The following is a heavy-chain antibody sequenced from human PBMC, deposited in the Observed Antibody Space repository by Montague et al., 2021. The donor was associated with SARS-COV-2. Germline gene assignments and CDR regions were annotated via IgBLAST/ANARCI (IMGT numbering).Heavy chain of an antibody. CDR1: GFTFSSYA. CDR2: IHNGDGNT. V-gene: IGHV3-23*03. CDR3: AKAYSSSWWNWFDP. Sequence: SQRLSCAASGFTFSSYAMSWVRQAPGKGLEWVSVIHNGDGNTYYGDSVKGRFTISRDNSKNTLYLQMNSLRAEDTAVYYCAKAYSSSWWNWFDPWGQGTLVTVSS. J-gene: IGHJ5*02. D-gene: IGHD6-13*01.